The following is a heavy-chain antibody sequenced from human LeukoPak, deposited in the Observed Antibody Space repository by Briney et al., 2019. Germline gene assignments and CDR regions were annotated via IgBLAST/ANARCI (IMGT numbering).Heavy chain of an antibody. CDR2: IGTAGDT. J-gene: IGHJ4*02. V-gene: IGHV3-13*01. CDR1: GFTFSSYD. CDR3: TVHDFWSGPFDY. Sequence: GGSLRLSCAASGFTFSSYDMHWVRQATGKGLEWVSAIGTAGDTYYPGSVKGRFTISRDNPKNTLYVQMNSLRAEDTAVYYCTVHDFWSGPFDYWGQGTLVTVSS. D-gene: IGHD3-3*01.